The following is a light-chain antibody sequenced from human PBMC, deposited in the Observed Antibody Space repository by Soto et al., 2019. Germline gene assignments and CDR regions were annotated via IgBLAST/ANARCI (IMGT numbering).Light chain of an antibody. CDR3: QKYNSAPRA. V-gene: IGKV1-27*01. CDR2: TAS. CDR1: QGIGNY. J-gene: IGKJ1*01. Sequence: DLQMTQSPSSLSASVGDRVTITCRASQGIGNYLAWYQQKSGEVPKVLIYTASTLHPGVPSRFSGSGSGTDFTLIISSLQPEDVATYYCQKYNSAPRAFGQGTKVEIK.